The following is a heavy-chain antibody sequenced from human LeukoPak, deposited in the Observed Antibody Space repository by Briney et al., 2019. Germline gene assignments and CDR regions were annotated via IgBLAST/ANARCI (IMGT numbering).Heavy chain of an antibody. CDR2: ISWSSGSI. Sequence: GRSLRLSCAASGFTFDDYAMHWVRQAPGKGLEWVLDISWSSGSIAYADSVKGRFTISRDNAKNSLYLQMNRLRAEDTALYYCAKDKDGSGSLRSYYGMDVWGQGTTVTVPS. D-gene: IGHD3-10*01. CDR3: AKDKDGSGSLRSYYGMDV. J-gene: IGHJ6*02. V-gene: IGHV3-9*01. CDR1: GFTFDDYA.